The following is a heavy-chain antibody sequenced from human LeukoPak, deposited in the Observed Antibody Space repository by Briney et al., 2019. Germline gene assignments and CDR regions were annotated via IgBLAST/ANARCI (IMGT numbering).Heavy chain of an antibody. V-gene: IGHV1-18*01. J-gene: IGHJ4*02. D-gene: IGHD2-15*01. CDR1: GYTFTSYG. CDR3: ARTPYCSGGSCYGILDY. Sequence: ASVKVSCKASGYTFTSYGISWVRQAPGQGLEWMGWISAYNGNTNYAQKLQGRVTMTTDTSTSTAYMELRSLRSDDTAVYYCARTPYCSGGSCYGILDYWGQGTLVTVSS. CDR2: ISAYNGNT.